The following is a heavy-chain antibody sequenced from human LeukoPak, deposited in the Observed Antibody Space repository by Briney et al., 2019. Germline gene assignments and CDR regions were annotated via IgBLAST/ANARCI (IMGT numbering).Heavy chain of an antibody. J-gene: IGHJ4*02. CDR1: GFTFSGFA. CDR2: ISGNGGTT. Sequence: GGSLRLSCAASGFTFSGFAMTWVRQAPGKGPQWVSYISGNGGTTHYADSVEGRFTISRDNAKNSLYLQMSSLRAEDTAVYYCARDLDSGNYFFAYWGQGTPVTVSS. CDR3: ARDLDSGNYFFAY. V-gene: IGHV3-48*03. D-gene: IGHD3-22*01.